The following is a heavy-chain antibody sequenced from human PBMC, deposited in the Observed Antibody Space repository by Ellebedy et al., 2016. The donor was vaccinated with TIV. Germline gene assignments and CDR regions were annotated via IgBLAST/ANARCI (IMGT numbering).Heavy chain of an antibody. V-gene: IGHV3-7*01. Sequence: GESLKISXAASGFTFSSYWMSWVRQAPGKGLEWVANIKQDGSEKYYVDSVKGRFTISRDNAKNSLYLQMNSLRAEDTAVYYCARDRRQVGDFWTLTSAGDYYYMDVWGKGTTVTVSS. CDR1: GFTFSSYW. CDR3: ARDRRQVGDFWTLTSAGDYYYMDV. CDR2: IKQDGSEK. D-gene: IGHD3-3*01. J-gene: IGHJ6*03.